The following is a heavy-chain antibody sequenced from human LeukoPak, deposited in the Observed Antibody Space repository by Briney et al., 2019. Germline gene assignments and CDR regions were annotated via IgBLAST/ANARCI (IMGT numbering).Heavy chain of an antibody. J-gene: IGHJ3*02. Sequence: SETLSLTCAVYGGSFSGYYWSWIRQPPGRGLEWIGEINHSGSTNYNPSLKSRVTISVDTSKNQFSLKLSSVTAADTAVYYCARTDIVVVVAASTLDAFDIWGQGTMVTVSS. CDR2: INHSGST. CDR3: ARTDIVVVVAASTLDAFDI. V-gene: IGHV4-34*01. D-gene: IGHD2-15*01. CDR1: GGSFSGYY.